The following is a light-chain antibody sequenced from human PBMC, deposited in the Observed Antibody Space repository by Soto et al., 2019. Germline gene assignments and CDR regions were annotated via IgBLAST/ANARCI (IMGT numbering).Light chain of an antibody. V-gene: IGKV1-5*01. CDR3: QQYNSYSGYT. J-gene: IGKJ2*01. CDR2: DAS. Sequence: DIQMTQSPSTLSASVGDRVTITCRASQSISSWLAWYQQKPGKAPKLLNYDASSLESGVPSRFSGSGSGTEFTLTISSLQPDDFATYYCQQYNSYSGYTFGQGTKLEIK. CDR1: QSISSW.